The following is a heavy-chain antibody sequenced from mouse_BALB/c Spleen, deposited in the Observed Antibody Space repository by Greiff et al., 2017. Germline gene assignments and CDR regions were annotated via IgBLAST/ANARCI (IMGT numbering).Heavy chain of an antibody. D-gene: IGHD2-1*01. CDR3: TRSGHGNRYAMDY. CDR2: INPSNGGT. Sequence: VQLQQSGAELVKPGASVKLSCKASGYTFTSYYMYWVKQRPGQGLEWIGEINPSNGGTNYNEKFKGKATLTVDKSSSTAYMQLSSLTSEDSAVYYCTRSGHGNRYAMDYWGQGTSVTVSS. V-gene: IGHV1S81*02. CDR1: GYTFTSYY. J-gene: IGHJ4*01.